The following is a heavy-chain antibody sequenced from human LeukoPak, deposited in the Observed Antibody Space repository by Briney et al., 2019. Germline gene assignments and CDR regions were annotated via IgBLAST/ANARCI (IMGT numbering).Heavy chain of an antibody. CDR1: GYSFTSYW. J-gene: IGHJ5*02. Sequence: GESLKISCKGSGYSFTSYWIGWVRQMPGKGLEWMGIIYPGDSDTRYSPSFQGQVTISADKSISTAYLQWSSLKASDTAVYYCARHNGYSSSLVCFHPWGQGTLVTVSS. CDR3: ARHNGYSSSLVCFHP. D-gene: IGHD6-13*01. CDR2: IYPGDSDT. V-gene: IGHV5-51*01.